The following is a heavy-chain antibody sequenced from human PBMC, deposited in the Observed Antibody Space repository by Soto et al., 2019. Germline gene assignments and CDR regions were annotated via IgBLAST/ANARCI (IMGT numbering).Heavy chain of an antibody. Sequence: QLQLQESGPGLVKPSETLSLTCSVSGGSISSTGHYWGWIRQPPGKGLEWIGNIYYAGSPCYNPSLKCRVTISVDMSNNPFSLALTSMTAADTAVYYCARLMGVVTVDYWGQGALVPVSS. CDR1: GGSISSTGHY. CDR2: IYYAGSP. V-gene: IGHV4-39*01. J-gene: IGHJ4*02. D-gene: IGHD2-21*02. CDR3: ARLMGVVTVDY.